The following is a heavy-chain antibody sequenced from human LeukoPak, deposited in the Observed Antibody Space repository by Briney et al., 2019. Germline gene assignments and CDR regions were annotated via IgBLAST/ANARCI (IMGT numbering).Heavy chain of an antibody. J-gene: IGHJ4*02. CDR2: IYYSGST. CDR3: ARGSHYFDY. V-gene: IGHV4-59*01. Sequence: PSETLSLTCTVSGGSISSYYWSLIRQPPGKGLEWIGYIYYSGSTNYNPSLKSRVTISVDMSKNQFSLKLSSVTAADTAVYYCARGSHYFDYWGQGTLVTVSS. CDR1: GGSISSYY.